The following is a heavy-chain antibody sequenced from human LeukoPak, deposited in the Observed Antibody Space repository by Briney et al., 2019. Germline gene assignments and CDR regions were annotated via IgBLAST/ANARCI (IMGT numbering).Heavy chain of an antibody. J-gene: IGHJ4*02. CDR2: ISYDGSNK. CDR3: ARDVSEMTAITGIDY. V-gene: IGHV3-30-3*01. Sequence: GRSLRLSCAASGFTFNTYPMHWVRQAPGKGLEGVAVISYDGSNKYYADSVKGRFTISRDNSKNTLYLQVNSLRADDTAVYYCARDVSEMTAITGIDYWGLGTLVTVSS. CDR1: GFTFNTYP. D-gene: IGHD5-24*01.